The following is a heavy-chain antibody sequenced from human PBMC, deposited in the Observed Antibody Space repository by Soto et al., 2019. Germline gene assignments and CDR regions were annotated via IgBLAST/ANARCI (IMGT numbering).Heavy chain of an antibody. V-gene: IGHV3-23*01. D-gene: IGHD3-22*01. Sequence: EVQLLESGGGLVQPGGSLRLSCAASGFTFSSYAMSWVRQAPGKGLEWVSAISGSGGSTYYADSGKGRFTISRDNSKNTLYLQMNSLRAEDTAVYYCAKAGSGYQYFDYWGQGTLVTVSS. J-gene: IGHJ4*02. CDR2: ISGSGGST. CDR1: GFTFSSYA. CDR3: AKAGSGYQYFDY.